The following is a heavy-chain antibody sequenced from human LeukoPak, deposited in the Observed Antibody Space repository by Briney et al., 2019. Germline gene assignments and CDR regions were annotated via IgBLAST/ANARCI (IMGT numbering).Heavy chain of an antibody. CDR1: GITFSSYS. D-gene: IGHD1-1*01. Sequence: GSLRLSCGVSGITFSSYSMNWVRQAPRNGLAWLSYISSSSSTIYYADSVKGRFTISRDNAKNSLYLQMNSLRAEDTAVYYCARVGRISYYWGQGTLVTVSS. V-gene: IGHV3-48*01. CDR3: ARVGRISYY. CDR2: ISSSSSTI. J-gene: IGHJ4*02.